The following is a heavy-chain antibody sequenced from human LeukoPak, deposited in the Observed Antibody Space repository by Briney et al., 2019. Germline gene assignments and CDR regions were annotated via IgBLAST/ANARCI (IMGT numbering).Heavy chain of an antibody. Sequence: GSLRLSCAASGFTFCSYAMSWVLHPPGKGLEWFSAISSSGGSTYYADSVKGRFTISRDNSKNTLYLQMNSLRAEDTAVYYCAKDRDLVGATVDYWGQGTLVTVSS. J-gene: IGHJ4*02. CDR1: GFTFCSYA. V-gene: IGHV3-23*01. CDR2: ISSSGGST. D-gene: IGHD1-26*01. CDR3: AKDRDLVGATVDY.